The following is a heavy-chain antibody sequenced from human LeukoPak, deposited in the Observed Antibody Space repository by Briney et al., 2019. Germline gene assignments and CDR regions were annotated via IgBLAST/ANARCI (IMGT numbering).Heavy chain of an antibody. Sequence: PGGSLRLSCAASGFTFSNAWMSWVRQAPGKGLEWVSSISRSGSTKYYADSVKGRCTISRDNAKNSLFLQMNSLRAEDTAVYYCARVLRYCSGGNCYSGGLGYMDVWGKGTTVTISS. CDR3: ARVLRYCSGGNCYSGGLGYMDV. CDR1: GFTFSNAW. V-gene: IGHV3-11*01. D-gene: IGHD2-15*01. J-gene: IGHJ6*03. CDR2: ISRSGSTK.